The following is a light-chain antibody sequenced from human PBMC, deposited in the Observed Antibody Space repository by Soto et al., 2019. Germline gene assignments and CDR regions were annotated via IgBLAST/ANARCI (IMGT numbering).Light chain of an antibody. J-gene: IGLJ2*01. CDR2: LNSDGSH. V-gene: IGLV4-69*01. Sequence: QSVLTQSPSASASLGASVKLTCTLSSGHSSYAIAWHQQQPETGPRYLMKLNSDGSHSKGDGIPDRFSGSSSGAERYLTISSLQSEDEADYYCQTWVTGTYVVFGGGTKLTVL. CDR1: SGHSSYA. CDR3: QTWVTGTYVV.